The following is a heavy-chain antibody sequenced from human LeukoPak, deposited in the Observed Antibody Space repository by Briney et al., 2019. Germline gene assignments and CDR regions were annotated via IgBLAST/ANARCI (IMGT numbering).Heavy chain of an antibody. CDR1: GYTLTELS. J-gene: IGHJ5*02. V-gene: IGHV1-24*01. D-gene: IGHD3-10*01. Sequence: ASVTVSCTVSGYTLTELSMHWVRQAPGKGLEWMGGFDPEDGETIYAQKFQGRVTMTEDTSTDTAYMELSSLRSEDTAVYYCARDLSRIDSGSANLDPWGQGTLVTVSS. CDR2: FDPEDGET. CDR3: ARDLSRIDSGSANLDP.